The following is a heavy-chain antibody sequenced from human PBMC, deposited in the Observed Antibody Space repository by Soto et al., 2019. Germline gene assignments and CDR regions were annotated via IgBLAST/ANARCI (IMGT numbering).Heavy chain of an antibody. CDR1: GYSFTRYC. Sequence: GESLKISCSGSGYSFTRYCMGWCRQMPEKSLEWMGIIYPGDSDTRYSPSFQGQVTISADKSISTSYLQWSSLKASDTAMYYCARRVEIVMIGLGRYYHYGMVLWGHGTPVTFP. CDR2: IYPGDSDT. D-gene: IGHD3-22*01. CDR3: ARRVEIVMIGLGRYYHYGMVL. J-gene: IGHJ6*02. V-gene: IGHV5-51*01.